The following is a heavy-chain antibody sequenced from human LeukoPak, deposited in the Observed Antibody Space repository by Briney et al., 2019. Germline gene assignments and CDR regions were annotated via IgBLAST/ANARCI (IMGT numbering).Heavy chain of an antibody. Sequence: GGSLRLSCAASGFTFSSHEMNWVRQPPGKGLEWVSYISSGGSTIYYADSVKGRFTISRDNAKNSLYLQMNSLRAEDTAVYYCAREDYFDYWGQGTLVTVSS. J-gene: IGHJ4*02. V-gene: IGHV3-48*03. CDR2: ISSGGSTI. CDR1: GFTFSSHE. CDR3: AREDYFDY.